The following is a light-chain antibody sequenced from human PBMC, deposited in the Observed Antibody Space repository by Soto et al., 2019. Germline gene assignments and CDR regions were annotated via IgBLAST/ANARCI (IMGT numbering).Light chain of an antibody. CDR3: QQYDSSPKT. Sequence: EIVLTQSPGTLSLSPGERATLSCRASQSVSSSYLAWYQQKPGQAPRLLIYGASSRATGIPARFSGGGSGAEYTLTISSLQSEDFAVYYCQQYDSSPKTFGQGTKVDIK. J-gene: IGKJ1*01. CDR2: GAS. V-gene: IGKV3-20*01. CDR1: QSVSSSY.